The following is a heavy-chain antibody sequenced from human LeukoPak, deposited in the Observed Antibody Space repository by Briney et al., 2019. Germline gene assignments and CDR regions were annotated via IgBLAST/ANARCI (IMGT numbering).Heavy chain of an antibody. Sequence: ASVKVSCKASGYTFSNYAMHWVRQAPGQGLEWMGWTSAYNGNTNYAQKLQGRVTMTTDTSTSTAYMELRSLRSDDTAVYYCARGLYGDYGDYWGQGTLVTVSS. J-gene: IGHJ4*02. D-gene: IGHD4-17*01. V-gene: IGHV1-18*01. CDR2: TSAYNGNT. CDR3: ARGLYGDYGDY. CDR1: GYTFSNYA.